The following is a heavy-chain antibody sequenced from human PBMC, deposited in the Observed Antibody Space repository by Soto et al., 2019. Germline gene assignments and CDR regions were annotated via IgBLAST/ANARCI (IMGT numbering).Heavy chain of an antibody. CDR2: ISAYNGNT. CDR1: GYTFTSYG. CDR3: ARVVGARGHWFDP. V-gene: IGHV1-18*01. Sequence: QVQLVQSGGEVKKPGASVKVSCKASGYTFTSYGISWVRQAPGQGLEWMGRISAYNGNTNYAQKLQGRVTMTTDTATSTAYRERRGRRSDDTAVYYCARVVGARGHWFDPWGQGTLVTVSS. D-gene: IGHD1-26*01. J-gene: IGHJ5*02.